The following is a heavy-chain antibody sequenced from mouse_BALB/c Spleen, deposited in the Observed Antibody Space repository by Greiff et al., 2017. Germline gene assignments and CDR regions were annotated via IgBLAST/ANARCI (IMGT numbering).Heavy chain of an antibody. CDR1: GYSITSDYA. V-gene: IGHV3-2*02. Sequence: EVQLQQSGPGLVKPSQSLSLTCTVTGYSITSDYAWNWIRQFPGNKLEWMGYISYSGSTSYNPSLKSRISITRDTSKNQFFLQLNSVTTEDTATYYCARGVPAAMDYWGQGTSVTVSS. D-gene: IGHD2-14*01. CDR2: ISYSGST. J-gene: IGHJ4*01. CDR3: ARGVPAAMDY.